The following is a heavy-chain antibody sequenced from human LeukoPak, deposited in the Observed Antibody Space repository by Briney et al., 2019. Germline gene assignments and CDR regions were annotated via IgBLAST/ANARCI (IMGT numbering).Heavy chain of an antibody. CDR2: ISSGGSNI. V-gene: IGHV3-48*03. CDR1: GFTFSSYE. Sequence: AGGSLRLSCAASGFTFSSYEMNWVRQAPGKGLEWVSYISSGGSNISQADSVKGRFTISTDNAKNSLYLQMNSLKAEDTAVYYCARETETRFDPWGQGTLVTVSS. D-gene: IGHD2-21*02. CDR3: ARETETRFDP. J-gene: IGHJ5*02.